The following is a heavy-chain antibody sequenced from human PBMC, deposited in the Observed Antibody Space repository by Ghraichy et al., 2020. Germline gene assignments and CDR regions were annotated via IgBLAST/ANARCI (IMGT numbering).Heavy chain of an antibody. CDR2: TSYDGSNK. J-gene: IGHJ6*02. V-gene: IGHV3-30*18. CDR1: GFTFSRYG. CDR3: AKERDTSGYYSFRGDYYGVDV. Sequence: GGSLRLSCAASGFTFSRYGMHWVRQAPGKGLEWVAVTSYDGSNKYYGESVKGRFTISRDNSKNTLFLQMNYLRPEDTAVYYCAKERDTSGYYSFRGDYYGVDVWGQGTTVAVSS. D-gene: IGHD3-22*01.